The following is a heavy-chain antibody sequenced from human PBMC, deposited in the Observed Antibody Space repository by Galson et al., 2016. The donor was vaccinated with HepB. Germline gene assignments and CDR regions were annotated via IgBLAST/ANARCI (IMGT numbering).Heavy chain of an antibody. V-gene: IGHV1-69*13. J-gene: IGHJ6*02. D-gene: IGHD5-24*01. CDR2: IINLYGTA. Sequence: SVKVSCKASGGTFSSYAISWVRQAPGQGLEWMGVIINLYGTANYALKFQGRVTITADESTSTAHMEVSSLGFEDTAVYYCSRVRDGYNTHFYYGMDVWGQGTSVTVSS. CDR3: SRVRDGYNTHFYYGMDV. CDR1: GGTFSSYA.